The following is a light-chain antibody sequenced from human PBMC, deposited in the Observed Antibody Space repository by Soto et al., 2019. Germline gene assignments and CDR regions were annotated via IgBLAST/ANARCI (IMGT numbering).Light chain of an antibody. CDR2: DAS. V-gene: IGKV3-20*01. Sequence: DIVLAQSPGTLSLSPGERATLSCRARQSVTNRYLAWYQQKPGQAPRLLIYDASNRATGIPDRFSGGGSGTDFTLTISRLEPEDFAVYYCQQFASYPLTFGGGTKVDNK. J-gene: IGKJ4*01. CDR3: QQFASYPLT. CDR1: QSVTNRY.